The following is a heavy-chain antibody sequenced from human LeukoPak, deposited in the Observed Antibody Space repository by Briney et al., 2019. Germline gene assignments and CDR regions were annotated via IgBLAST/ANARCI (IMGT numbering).Heavy chain of an antibody. Sequence: PGRSLRLSCAASGFTFSSYAMYWVRQAPGKGLEWVAVISYDGSNKYYADSVKGRFTIPRDNSKNTLYLQMNSLRAEDTAVFYCARSSGAETGYHPFDYWGQGTLVTVSS. D-gene: IGHD3-9*01. CDR3: ARSSGAETGYHPFDY. J-gene: IGHJ4*02. V-gene: IGHV3-30-3*01. CDR1: GFTFSSYA. CDR2: ISYDGSNK.